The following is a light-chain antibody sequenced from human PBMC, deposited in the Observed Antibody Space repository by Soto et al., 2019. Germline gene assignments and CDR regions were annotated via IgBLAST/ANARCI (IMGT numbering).Light chain of an antibody. CDR2: AAS. CDR3: QQYYSYPMST. V-gene: IGKV1-8*01. Sequence: AIRMTQSPSSLSASTGDRVTITCRASQGISSYLAWYQQKPGKAPKLLIYAASTLQSGVPSRFSGSGSGTDFTLPISCRQSENFATNYCQQYYSYPMSTFGQGTKLRSN. CDR1: QGISSY. J-gene: IGKJ2*01.